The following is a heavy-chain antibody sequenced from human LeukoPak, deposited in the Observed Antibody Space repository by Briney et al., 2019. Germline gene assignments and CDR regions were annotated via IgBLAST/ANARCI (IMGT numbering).Heavy chain of an antibody. V-gene: IGHV4-39*07. D-gene: IGHD6-19*01. CDR3: ARGVEGSGWYPGSAGGMDV. Sequence: PSETLSLTCTVSGDSISSSYYYWGWIRQPPGKGLEWIGSIYYTGSTYYNPSLKSRVTISVDKSKNQFSLKLSSVTAADTAVYYCARGVEGSGWYPGSAGGMDVWGQGTTVTVSS. J-gene: IGHJ6*02. CDR1: GDSISSSYYY. CDR2: IYYTGST.